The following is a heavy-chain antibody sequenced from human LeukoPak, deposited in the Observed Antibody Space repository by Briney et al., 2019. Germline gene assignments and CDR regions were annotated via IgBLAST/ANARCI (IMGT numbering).Heavy chain of an antibody. J-gene: IGHJ4*02. CDR3: ARTGRSGSYWGVFDY. Sequence: SETLSLTCTVSGYSISSGYYWGWIRQPPGKGLEWIGRIYHSGSTYHNPSLKSRVTISVDTSKNQFSLKLSSVTAADTAVYYCARTGRSGSYWGVFDYWGQGTLVTVSS. V-gene: IGHV4-38-2*02. CDR1: GYSISSGYY. CDR2: IYHSGST. D-gene: IGHD1-26*01.